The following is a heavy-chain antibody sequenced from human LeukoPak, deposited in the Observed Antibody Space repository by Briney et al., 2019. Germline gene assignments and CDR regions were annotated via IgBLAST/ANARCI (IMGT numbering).Heavy chain of an antibody. D-gene: IGHD2-2*01. J-gene: IGHJ4*02. Sequence: ETLSLTCAVYGGSFSGYYWSWIRQPPGKGLEWIGEINHSGSTNYNPSLKSRVTISVDTSKNQSSLKLSSVTAADTAVYYCARWGRTDIVVVPAAPSGFDYWGQGTLVTVSS. V-gene: IGHV4-34*01. CDR1: GGSFSGYY. CDR2: INHSGST. CDR3: ARWGRTDIVVVPAAPSGFDY.